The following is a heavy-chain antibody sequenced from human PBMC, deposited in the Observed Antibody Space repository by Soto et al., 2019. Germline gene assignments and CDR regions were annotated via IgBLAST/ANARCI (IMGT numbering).Heavy chain of an antibody. Sequence: SETLSLTCTVSGGSISSSSYYWGWIRQPPGKGLEWIGSIYYSGSTYYNPSLKSRVTIYVDTSKNQFSLKLSSVTAADTAVYYCARHKNYYDSSGYYLSYFDYWGQGTLVT. D-gene: IGHD3-22*01. V-gene: IGHV4-39*01. CDR1: GGSISSSSYY. CDR2: IYYSGST. J-gene: IGHJ4*02. CDR3: ARHKNYYDSSGYYLSYFDY.